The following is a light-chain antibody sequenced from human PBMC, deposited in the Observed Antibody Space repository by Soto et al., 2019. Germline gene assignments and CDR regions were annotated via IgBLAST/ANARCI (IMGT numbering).Light chain of an antibody. V-gene: IGLV2-11*01. CDR2: DVS. CDR3: CSYAGGYTHAV. Sequence: QSALTQPRSVSGSPGQSVTISCTGTSSDVGGYDFVSWYQQHPGKAPKLMISDVSKRPSGVPDRFSGSKSGNTASLTISGLQAEDEADYYCCSYAGGYTHAVFGGGTKLTVL. J-gene: IGLJ2*01. CDR1: SSDVGGYDF.